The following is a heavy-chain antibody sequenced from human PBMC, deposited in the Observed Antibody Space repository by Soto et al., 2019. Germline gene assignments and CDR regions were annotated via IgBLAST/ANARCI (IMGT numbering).Heavy chain of an antibody. CDR3: ARDFGPPEYYDFWSGYYALFDY. CDR1: GYTFTSYG. V-gene: IGHV1-18*01. J-gene: IGHJ4*02. Sequence: ASVKVSCKASGYTFTSYGISWVRQAPGQGLEWMGWISAYNGNTNYAQKLQGRVTMTTDKSTSTAYMELRSLGSDDTAVYYCARDFGPPEYYDFWSGYYALFDYWGQGTLVTVSS. CDR2: ISAYNGNT. D-gene: IGHD3-3*01.